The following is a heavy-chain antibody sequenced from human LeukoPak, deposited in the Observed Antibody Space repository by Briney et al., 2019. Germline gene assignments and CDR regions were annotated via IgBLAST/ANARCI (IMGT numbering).Heavy chain of an antibody. CDR3: ARGGDYDPNYYYYYMDV. J-gene: IGHJ6*03. CDR2: ISSNGGST. CDR1: GFTFSSYA. D-gene: IGHD4-17*01. V-gene: IGHV3-64*01. Sequence: PGRSLRLSCAASGFTFSSYAMHWVRQAPGKGLEYVSAISSNGGSTYYANSVKGRFTISRDNSKNTLYLQMGSLRAEGMAVYYCARGGDYDPNYYYYYMDVWGKGTTVTVSS.